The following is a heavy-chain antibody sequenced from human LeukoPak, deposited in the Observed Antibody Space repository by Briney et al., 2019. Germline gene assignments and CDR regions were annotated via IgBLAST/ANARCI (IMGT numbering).Heavy chain of an antibody. Sequence: KPGGSLRLSCTVSGFTLSDHYMSWFRKSPGRGLEWISWITSSGTTIDYAGSVKGRFTISRDNTKNSIYLQMNSLRADDTAVYYCARDPDYGDPYWGQGTLVTVSS. V-gene: IGHV3-11*01. J-gene: IGHJ4*02. CDR3: ARDPDYGDPY. D-gene: IGHD4-17*01. CDR1: GFTLSDHY. CDR2: ITSSGTTI.